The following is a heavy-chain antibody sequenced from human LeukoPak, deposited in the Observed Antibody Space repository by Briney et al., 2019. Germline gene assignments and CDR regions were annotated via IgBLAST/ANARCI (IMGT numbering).Heavy chain of an antibody. D-gene: IGHD1-7*01. CDR1: GVSISSYY. Sequence: SEPLSLTCTVSGVSISSYYWSWIRQPPGKGLEWIGYIYYSGSTNYNPSLKSRVTISVDTSKNQFSLKLSSVTAADTAVYYRARDNWNYGSSMDVWGQGTTVTVSS. V-gene: IGHV4-59*01. CDR2: IYYSGST. CDR3: ARDNWNYGSSMDV. J-gene: IGHJ6*02.